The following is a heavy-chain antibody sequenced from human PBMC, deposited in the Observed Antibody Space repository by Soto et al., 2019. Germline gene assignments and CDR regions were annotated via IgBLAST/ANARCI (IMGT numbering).Heavy chain of an antibody. V-gene: IGHV3-7*01. J-gene: IGHJ4*02. CDR2: IKQDGSEK. CDR3: ARRPYGDYGDYFDY. Sequence: HPGGSLRLSCAASGFTFRNYGMHWVRQAPGKGLEWVANIKQDGSEKYYVDSVRGRFSISRDNAKNSLFLQMNSLRAEDTAVYYCARRPYGDYGDYFDYWGQGTLVTVSS. CDR1: GFTFRNYG. D-gene: IGHD4-17*01.